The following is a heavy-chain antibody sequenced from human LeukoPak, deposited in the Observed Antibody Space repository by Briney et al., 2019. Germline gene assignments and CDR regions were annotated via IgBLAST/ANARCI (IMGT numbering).Heavy chain of an antibody. Sequence: GGSLRLSCAASGFTFSDYYMSWIRQAPGKGLEWVSYISSSGSTIYYADSVKGRFTTSRDNAKNSLYLQMNSLRAEDTAVYYCARSRITMIVVEDWGQGTLVTVSS. V-gene: IGHV3-11*01. CDR1: GFTFSDYY. CDR3: ARSRITMIVVED. J-gene: IGHJ4*02. D-gene: IGHD3-22*01. CDR2: ISSSGSTI.